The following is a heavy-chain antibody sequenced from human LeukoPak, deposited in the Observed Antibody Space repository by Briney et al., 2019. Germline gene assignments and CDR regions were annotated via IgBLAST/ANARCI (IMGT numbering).Heavy chain of an antibody. V-gene: IGHV3-23*01. J-gene: IGHJ6*04. CDR3: AELGITMIGGV. Sequence: PGGSLRLSCAASGITFSSYGMSWVRQAPGKGLEWVSSISSTGGTKYYADSVKGRFTISRDNSKNTLYLQMNSLRAEDTAVYYCAELGITMIGGVWGKGTTVTISS. CDR2: ISSTGGTK. CDR1: GITFSSYG. D-gene: IGHD3-10*02.